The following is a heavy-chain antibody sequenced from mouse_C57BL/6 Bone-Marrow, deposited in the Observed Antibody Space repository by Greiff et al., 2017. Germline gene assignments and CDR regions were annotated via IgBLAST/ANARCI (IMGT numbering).Heavy chain of an antibody. CDR2: FYPGDGYT. Sequence: QVQLQQSGAELVRPGTSVKMSCKASGYTFTNYWIGWVKQRPGHGLEWIGDFYPGDGYTKYNEKFKGKATLTAEKSSSTAYLQFSSLTSEDSAISVCARGSSGTRTFAMDYWGQGTTVTVSS. D-gene: IGHD1-3*01. V-gene: IGHV1-63*01. J-gene: IGHJ4*01. CDR1: GYTFTNYW. CDR3: ARGSSGTRTFAMDY.